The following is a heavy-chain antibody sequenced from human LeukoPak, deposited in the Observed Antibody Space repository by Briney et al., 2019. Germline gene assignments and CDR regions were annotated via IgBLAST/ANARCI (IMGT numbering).Heavy chain of an antibody. CDR2: INHSGST. Sequence: SETLSLTCAVYGGSFSGYYWSWIRQPPGKGLEWIGEINHSGSTNYNPSLKSRVTISVDTSKNQFSLKLTSVTAADTAVYYCASGWNYYESSGCYYPMIWGQGTMVTVSS. CDR1: GGSFSGYY. J-gene: IGHJ3*02. V-gene: IGHV4-34*01. CDR3: ASGWNYYESSGCYYPMI. D-gene: IGHD3-22*01.